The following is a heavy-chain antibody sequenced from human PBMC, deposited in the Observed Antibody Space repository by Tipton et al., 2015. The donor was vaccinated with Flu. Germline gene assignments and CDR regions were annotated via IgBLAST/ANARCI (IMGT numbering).Heavy chain of an antibody. V-gene: IGHV3-74*01. Sequence: SLRLSCAASGFTFSSYWMHWVRQAPGEGLVWVSRINSDGSSTSYADSVKGRFTISRDNAKNTLYLQMNSLRAEDTAVYYCARVKADGPDYWGQGTLVTVSS. CDR1: GFTFSSYW. CDR2: INSDGSST. CDR3: ARVKADGPDY. J-gene: IGHJ4*02. D-gene: IGHD5-24*01.